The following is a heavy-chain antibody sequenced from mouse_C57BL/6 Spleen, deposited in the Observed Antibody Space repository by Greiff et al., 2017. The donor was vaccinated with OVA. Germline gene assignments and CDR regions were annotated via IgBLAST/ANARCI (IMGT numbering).Heavy chain of an antibody. D-gene: IGHD2-1*01. V-gene: IGHV1-82*01. Sequence: QVQLQQSGPELVQPGASVKISCKASGYAFSSSWKNWVKPRPGKGLEWIGRIYPGDGDTNYNGKFKGKATLTADKSSSTAYMQLSSLTSEDSAVYFCARKGIYYGNYAYAMDYWGQGTSVTVSS. CDR1: GYAFSSSW. CDR2: IYPGDGDT. CDR3: ARKGIYYGNYAYAMDY. J-gene: IGHJ4*01.